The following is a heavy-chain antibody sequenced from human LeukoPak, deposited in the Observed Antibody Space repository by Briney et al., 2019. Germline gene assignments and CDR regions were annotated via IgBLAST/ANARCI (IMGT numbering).Heavy chain of an antibody. CDR1: GFTFSSYA. CDR3: AKVEIAVAGTPPFFDY. D-gene: IGHD6-19*01. V-gene: IGHV3-23*01. Sequence: GGSLRLSCAASGFTFSSYAMSWVRQAPGKGLEWVSAISGSGGSTYYADSVKGRFTISRDNSKNTLYLQMNSLRAEGTAVYYCAKVEIAVAGTPPFFDYWGQGTLVTVSS. J-gene: IGHJ4*02. CDR2: ISGSGGST.